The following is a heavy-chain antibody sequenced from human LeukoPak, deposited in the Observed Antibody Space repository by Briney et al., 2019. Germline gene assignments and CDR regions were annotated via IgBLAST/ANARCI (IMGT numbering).Heavy chain of an antibody. Sequence: SETLSLTCTVSGGSISSYYWSWIRQPPGKGLEWIGYIYYSGSTNYNPSLKSRVTISVDTSKNQFSLKLSSVTAADTAVYYCARGPSPSYSSGWWVFDYWGQGTLVTVSS. CDR1: GGSISSYY. D-gene: IGHD6-19*01. CDR3: ARGPSPSYSSGWWVFDY. CDR2: IYYSGST. V-gene: IGHV4-59*12. J-gene: IGHJ4*02.